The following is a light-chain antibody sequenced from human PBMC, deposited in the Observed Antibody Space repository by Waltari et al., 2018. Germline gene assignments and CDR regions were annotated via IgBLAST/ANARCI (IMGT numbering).Light chain of an antibody. Sequence: VVLTQFPGPLSLSPGETATLSCRTRQSLVNNYLAWYQQKPGQAPRLLIYATSTRASGIPDRFSGSESGTDFTLTISRLEPEDFAVYYCQHYGSSLYTFGQGTKLELK. CDR2: ATS. CDR3: QHYGSSLYT. V-gene: IGKV3-20*01. CDR1: QSLVNNY. J-gene: IGKJ2*01.